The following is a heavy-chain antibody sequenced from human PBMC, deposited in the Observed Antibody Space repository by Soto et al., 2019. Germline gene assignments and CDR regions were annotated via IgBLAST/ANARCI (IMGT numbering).Heavy chain of an antibody. CDR2: ISYDGSNK. V-gene: IGHV3-30-3*01. J-gene: IGHJ3*02. Sequence: QVQLVESGGGVVQPGRSLRLSCAASGFTFSSYAMHWVRQAPGKGLEWVAVISYDGSNKYYADSVKGRFTISRDNSKNTLYLQMNSLRAEDTAVYYCARDRTQVAAAGPTGGAFYIWGQGTMVTVSS. D-gene: IGHD6-13*01. CDR3: ARDRTQVAAAGPTGGAFYI. CDR1: GFTFSSYA.